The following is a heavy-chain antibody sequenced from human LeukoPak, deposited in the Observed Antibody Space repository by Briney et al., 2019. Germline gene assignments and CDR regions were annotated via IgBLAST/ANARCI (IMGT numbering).Heavy chain of an antibody. CDR2: IYYSGST. J-gene: IGHJ4*02. V-gene: IGHV4-59*08. CDR1: GGSISSYY. D-gene: IGHD2-21*02. Sequence: SETLSLTCTVSGGSISSYYWSWIRQPPGKGLEWIGYIYYSGSTNYNPSLKSRVTISVDTSKNQFSLKLSSVTAADTAVYYCARPYCGGDCLEYYFDYWGQGTLVTVSS. CDR3: ARPYCGGDCLEYYFDY.